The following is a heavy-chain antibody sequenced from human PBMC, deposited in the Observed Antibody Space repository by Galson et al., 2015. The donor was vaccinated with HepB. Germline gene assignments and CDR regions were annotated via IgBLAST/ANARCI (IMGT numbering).Heavy chain of an antibody. J-gene: IGHJ6*02. V-gene: IGHV1-69*13. Sequence: SVKVSCKASGGTFSSYAISWVRQAPGQGLEWMGGIIPIFGTANYAQKFQGRVTFTADESTSTAYMELSSLRSEDTAVYYCARDPPGVPAAIDYYYGMDVWGQGTTVTDSS. D-gene: IGHD2-2*01. CDR3: ARDPPGVPAAIDYYYGMDV. CDR2: IIPIFGTA. CDR1: GGTFSSYA.